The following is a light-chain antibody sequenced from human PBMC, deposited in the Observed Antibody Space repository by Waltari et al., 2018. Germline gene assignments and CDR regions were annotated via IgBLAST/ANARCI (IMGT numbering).Light chain of an antibody. V-gene: IGKV3-20*01. J-gene: IGKJ1*01. CDR1: QSVSSNN. CDR3: QQYGSSPGT. CDR2: GAS. Sequence: EIVLTQSPGTLSLSPGERATLSCRASQSVSSNNLACYQHKPGQAPRLLIYGASSRPTGIPDRFSGSVSETDVTLTISRLEPGDIAMYYCQQYGSSPGTFGQGTKVEIK.